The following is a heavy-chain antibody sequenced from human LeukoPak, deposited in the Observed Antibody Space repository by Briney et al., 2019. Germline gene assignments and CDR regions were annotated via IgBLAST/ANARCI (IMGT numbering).Heavy chain of an antibody. D-gene: IGHD3-22*01. J-gene: IGHJ3*02. CDR2: IIPVLDKT. CDR3: ARAPDSSGYYWNDSFDI. Sequence: SVKVSCKASGGTFATYSYSWVRQAPGQGLEWMGRIIPVLDKTNYAQKFQGRVTITTDESTSTAYMELSSLRSEDTAVYYCARAPDSSGYYWNDSFDIWGQGTMVTVSS. V-gene: IGHV1-69*16. CDR1: GGTFATYS.